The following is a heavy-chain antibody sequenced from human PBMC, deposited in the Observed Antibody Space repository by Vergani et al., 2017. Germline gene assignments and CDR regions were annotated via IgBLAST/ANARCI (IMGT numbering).Heavy chain of an antibody. CDR3: ARRPGGIAAASSWWFDP. CDR1: GGSISSSSYY. V-gene: IGHV4-39*01. J-gene: IGHJ5*02. Sequence: QLQLQESGPGLVKPSETLSLTCTVSGGSISSSSYYWGWIRQPPGKGLEWIGSIYYSGSTYYNPSLKSRVTKSVDTSKSQFPLKLSSVTAADTAVYYCARRPGGIAAASSWWFDPWGQGTLVTVSS. CDR2: IYYSGST. D-gene: IGHD6-13*01.